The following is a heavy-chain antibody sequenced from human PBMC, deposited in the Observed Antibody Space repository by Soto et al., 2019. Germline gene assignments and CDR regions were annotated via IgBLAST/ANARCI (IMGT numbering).Heavy chain of an antibody. D-gene: IGHD3-22*01. Sequence: PSETLSLTCTVSGGSISSSSYYWGWIRQPPGKGLEWIGSIYYSGSTYYNPSLKSRVTISVDTSKNQFSLKLSSVTAADTAVYYCARIYYGSVFDYWGQGTLVTVSS. CDR1: GGSISSSSYY. CDR3: ARIYYGSVFDY. J-gene: IGHJ4*02. CDR2: IYYSGST. V-gene: IGHV4-39*01.